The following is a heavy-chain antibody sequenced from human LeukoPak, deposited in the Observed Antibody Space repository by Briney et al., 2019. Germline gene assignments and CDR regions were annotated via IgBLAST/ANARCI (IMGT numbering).Heavy chain of an antibody. V-gene: IGHV3-23*01. D-gene: IGHD4-17*01. J-gene: IGHJ6*02. CDR3: AKGDGDYNYHYYGMDV. Sequence: GGSLRLSCAASGFTFSSYAMSWVRQAPGKGLEWVSAITDSGGSTYYADSVKGRFTISRDNSKNTLFLQMNSLRAEDTAVYYCAKGDGDYNYHYYGMDVWGQGTTVTVSS. CDR2: ITDSGGST. CDR1: GFTFSSYA.